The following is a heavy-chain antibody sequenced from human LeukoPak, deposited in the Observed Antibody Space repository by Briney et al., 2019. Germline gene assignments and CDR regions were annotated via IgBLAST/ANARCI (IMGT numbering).Heavy chain of an antibody. J-gene: IGHJ4*02. V-gene: IGHV1-8*01. CDR2: MNPNSGNT. CDR1: GYTFTSYD. D-gene: IGHD5-12*01. Sequence: ASVKVSCKASGYTFTSYDINWVRQATGQGLECMGWMNPNSGNTGYAQKFQGRVTMTRNTSISTAYMELSSLRSEDTAVYYCARVGYSGYVLGYWGQGTLVTVSS. CDR3: ARVGYSGYVLGY.